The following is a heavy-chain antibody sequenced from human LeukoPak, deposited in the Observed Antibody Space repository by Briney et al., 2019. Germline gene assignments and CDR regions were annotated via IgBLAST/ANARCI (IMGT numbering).Heavy chain of an antibody. Sequence: SGGSLRLSCAASGFTFSSYAMSWVRQAPGKGLEWVSAISGSGGSTYYADSVKGRFTISRDNSKTTLYLQMNSLRAEDTAVYYCAKSRPRTMVRGVIHTYFDYWGQGTLVTVSS. CDR2: ISGSGGST. CDR3: AKSRPRTMVRGVIHTYFDY. CDR1: GFTFSSYA. J-gene: IGHJ4*02. D-gene: IGHD3-10*01. V-gene: IGHV3-23*01.